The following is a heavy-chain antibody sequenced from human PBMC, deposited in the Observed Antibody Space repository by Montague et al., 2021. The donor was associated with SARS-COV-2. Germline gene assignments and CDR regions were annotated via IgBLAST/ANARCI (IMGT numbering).Heavy chain of an antibody. CDR2: INHSGST. CDR1: GGSFSGYY. CDR3: ARVRITMIVVVDAFDI. J-gene: IGHJ3*02. Sequence: SATLSLTCAVYGGSFSGYYWSWIRQPPGKGLEWIGEINHSGSTNYNPSLKSRVTISVDTSKNQFSLKLSSVTAADTAVYYCARVRITMIVVVDAFDIWGQGTMVTVSS. V-gene: IGHV4-34*01. D-gene: IGHD3-22*01.